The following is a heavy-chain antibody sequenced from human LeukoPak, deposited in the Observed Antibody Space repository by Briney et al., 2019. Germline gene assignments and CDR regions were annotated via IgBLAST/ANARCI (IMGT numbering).Heavy chain of an antibody. D-gene: IGHD3-16*02. Sequence: PGGSLRLSCVGSGFTFTTYWMSWVRQAPGKGLEWVANIKQDGSEKYYVDSVKGRFTISRDNAKNSLYLQMNRLRAEDTAVYYCARRYMATSAEDFDYWGQGTLVTVSS. CDR1: GFTFTTYW. CDR3: ARRYMATSAEDFDY. J-gene: IGHJ4*02. V-gene: IGHV3-7*01. CDR2: IKQDGSEK.